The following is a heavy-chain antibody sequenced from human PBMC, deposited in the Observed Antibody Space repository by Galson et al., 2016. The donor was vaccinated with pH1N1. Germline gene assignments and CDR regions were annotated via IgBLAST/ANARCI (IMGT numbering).Heavy chain of an antibody. CDR1: GFTFNEYC. D-gene: IGHD3-10*01. CDR3: VRKNYGDGLDN. J-gene: IGHJ3*02. CDR2: VIWNGGSP. Sequence: SLRLSCAASGFTFNEYCMNWVRQAPGKGLEWVSGVIWNGGSPVYADSVKGRFTISRDNAKKSLYLQLNSLRAEDTAVYYCVRKNYGDGLDNWGRGKRVTDSS. V-gene: IGHV3-20*04.